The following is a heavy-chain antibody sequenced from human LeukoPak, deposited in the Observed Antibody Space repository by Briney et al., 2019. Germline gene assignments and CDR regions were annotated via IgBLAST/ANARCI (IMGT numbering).Heavy chain of an antibody. CDR1: GFTLSSYW. CDR3: ARDYGSGTFDY. CDR2: IKQDGSEK. J-gene: IGHJ4*02. V-gene: IGHV3-7*01. Sequence: GGSLRLSCAASGFTLSSYWMSWVRQAPGKGLEWVANIKQDGSEKYYVDSVKGRFTISRDNAKNSLYLQMNSLRAEDTAVYYCARDYGSGTFDYWGQGTLVTVSP. D-gene: IGHD3-10*01.